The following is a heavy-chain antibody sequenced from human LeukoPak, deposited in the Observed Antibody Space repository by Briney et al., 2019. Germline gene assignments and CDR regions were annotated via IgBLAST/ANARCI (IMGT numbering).Heavy chain of an antibody. CDR3: ASSSRCDY. CDR1: GFTFSDYG. D-gene: IGHD6-13*01. CDR2: ISSSSGIT. Sequence: GGSLRLSCAASGFTFSDYGMNWVRQAPGKGLEWVSYISSSSGITYYADSVKGRFTISRDNAKNSLYLQMNSLRGEDTAVYYCASSSRCDYWGQGSLVTVSS. V-gene: IGHV3-48*04. J-gene: IGHJ4*02.